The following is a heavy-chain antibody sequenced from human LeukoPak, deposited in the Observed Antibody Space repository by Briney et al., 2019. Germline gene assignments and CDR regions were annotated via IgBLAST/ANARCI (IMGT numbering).Heavy chain of an antibody. D-gene: IGHD6-6*01. CDR1: GDTFTGYY. CDR3: ARELAARLGSDY. J-gene: IGHJ4*02. CDR2: INPNSGGT. Sequence: GASVKVSCKASGDTFTGYYMHWVRRAPGQGREWMGRINPNSGGTNYSQKFLGRGTMTRDTSISTADMVLSRMRSDDTAVYYCARELAARLGSDYWGQGTLVTVSS. V-gene: IGHV1-2*06.